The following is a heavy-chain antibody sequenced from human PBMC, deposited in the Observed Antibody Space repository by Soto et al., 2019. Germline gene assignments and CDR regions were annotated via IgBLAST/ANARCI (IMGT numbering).Heavy chain of an antibody. CDR1: GFTVSNNY. CDR3: ATPPGGGGY. D-gene: IGHD3-10*01. Sequence: EVQLVESGGGLIQPGGSLRLSCAVSGFTVSNNYMSWVRQAPGKGLEGVSVIYSGGYTAYGDSVKGRFTISRDNSNKTPYLKMKSLRANAPAVYFRATPPGGGGYWGQGTLVTVTS. CDR2: IYSGGYT. J-gene: IGHJ4*02. V-gene: IGHV3-53*01.